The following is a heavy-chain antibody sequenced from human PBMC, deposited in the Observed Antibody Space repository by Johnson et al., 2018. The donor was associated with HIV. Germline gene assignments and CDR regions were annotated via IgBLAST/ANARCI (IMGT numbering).Heavy chain of an antibody. D-gene: IGHD1-26*01. Sequence: VQLVESGGGLVKPGGSLRLSCAASGFTFSNAWMSWVRQAPGKGLDWVGRIKSKTDGGTTDYAAPVKGRITILRDDSTNTLYLQMHSLKTGGTAVYYGTTKERADAFDIWGQGTMVTVS. CDR3: TTKERADAFDI. CDR1: GFTFSNAW. V-gene: IGHV3-15*01. J-gene: IGHJ3*02. CDR2: IKSKTDGGTT.